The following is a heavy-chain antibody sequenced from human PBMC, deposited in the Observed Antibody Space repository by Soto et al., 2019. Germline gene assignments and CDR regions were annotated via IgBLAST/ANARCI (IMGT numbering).Heavy chain of an antibody. CDR3: ARDSGNGH. Sequence: QVQLVQSGAEVKKPGASVKVSCKASGYTFSNYGIAWVRQAPGKGLEWMGWISAYDGNTIYAQKLQDRVTMTTDTSTTTAYLDLMSLRSDDTAVYYCARDSGNGHWGQGTLVTVPS. D-gene: IGHD5-12*01. V-gene: IGHV1-18*01. J-gene: IGHJ4*02. CDR1: GYTFSNYG. CDR2: ISAYDGNT.